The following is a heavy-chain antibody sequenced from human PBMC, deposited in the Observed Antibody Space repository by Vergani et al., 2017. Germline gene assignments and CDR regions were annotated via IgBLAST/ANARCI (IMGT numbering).Heavy chain of an antibody. CDR3: TKGSVYYHDSASHGYDPYTGFDL. J-gene: IGHJ3*01. D-gene: IGHD5-12*01. V-gene: IGHV3-9*01. Sequence: EVQLLESGGGLVQPGGSLRLSCVASGFIFSGYAMMWGRQAPGKGLEWVSGISWNSGAVDYADSVRGRFTISRDNAKNSLFLEMNSLIFEDTAVYFCTKGSVYYHDSASHGYDPYTGFDLWGQGTLVTVSS. CDR2: ISWNSGAV. CDR1: GFIFSGYA.